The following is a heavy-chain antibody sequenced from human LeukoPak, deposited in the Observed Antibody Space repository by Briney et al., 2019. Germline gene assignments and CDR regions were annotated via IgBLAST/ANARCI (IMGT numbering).Heavy chain of an antibody. J-gene: IGHJ4*02. CDR2: MNPNSGKT. Sequence: ASVKVSCTASGYTFTSYDINWVRQATGQRLEWMGWMNPNSGKTGYAQKFQGRVTMTRNTSISTAYMELSSRRSEDTAVYYCARGRIGAAAIHFDYWGQGTLVTVSS. CDR3: ARGRIGAAAIHFDY. D-gene: IGHD6-13*01. CDR1: GYTFTSYD. V-gene: IGHV1-8*01.